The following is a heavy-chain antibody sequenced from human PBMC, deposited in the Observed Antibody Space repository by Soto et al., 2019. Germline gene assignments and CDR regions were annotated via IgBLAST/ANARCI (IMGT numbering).Heavy chain of an antibody. CDR1: GYTFTRYN. D-gene: IGHD4-17*01. V-gene: IGHV1-18*01. CDR2: ISAYNGNT. CDR3: ARDRPGRKYGDQPFDY. Sequence: QVHLVQSGAEVKRPGASVKVSCQAFGYTFTRYNINWVRQAPGQGLEWMGWISAYNGNTNYSEKFPGRVTMGADTTTSTAYMDLRSLTSDDTAVYYCARDRPGRKYGDQPFDYWGQGTLVTVSS. J-gene: IGHJ4*02.